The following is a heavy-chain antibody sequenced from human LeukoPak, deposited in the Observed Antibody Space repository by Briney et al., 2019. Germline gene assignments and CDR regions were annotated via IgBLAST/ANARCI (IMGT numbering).Heavy chain of an antibody. J-gene: IGHJ4*02. CDR2: ISAYNGNT. CDR3: ARTPYYYDSSGYPW. Sequence: GASVKVSCKASGYTFTSYGISWVRQAPGQGLEWMGWISAYNGNTNYAQKLQGRVTMTTDTSTSTAYIELRSLRSDDTAVYYCARTPYYYDSSGYPWWGQGTLVTVSS. D-gene: IGHD3-22*01. CDR1: GYTFTSYG. V-gene: IGHV1-18*01.